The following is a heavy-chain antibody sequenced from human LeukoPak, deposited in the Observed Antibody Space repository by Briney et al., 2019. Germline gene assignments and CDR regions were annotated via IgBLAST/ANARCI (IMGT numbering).Heavy chain of an antibody. Sequence: GGTLRLSCAGSGFPFSSHGMNWVRQAPGKGLEWVSGISPGGGPTYYADSVKGRFSISRDDLKNTLYLQMTNLRAEDTAVYYCAKDDRLLRFLHWGQGTLVTVSS. CDR3: AKDDRLLRFLH. CDR1: GFPFSSHG. D-gene: IGHD3-16*01. V-gene: IGHV3-23*01. CDR2: ISPGGGPT. J-gene: IGHJ4*02.